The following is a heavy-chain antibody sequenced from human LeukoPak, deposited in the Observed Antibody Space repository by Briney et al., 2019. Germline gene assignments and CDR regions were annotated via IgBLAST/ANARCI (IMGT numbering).Heavy chain of an antibody. Sequence: PGGSLRLSCAASGFTFSSYWMSWVRQAPGKGLGWVANIKQDGREKYYVDSVKGRLTISRDNAKNSLYLQMNSLRAEDTAVYYCAADYLAYCGGDCYSPYYYGMDVWGQGTTVTVSS. D-gene: IGHD2-21*02. CDR2: IKQDGREK. V-gene: IGHV3-7*01. CDR1: GFTFSSYW. CDR3: AADYLAYCGGDCYSPYYYGMDV. J-gene: IGHJ6*02.